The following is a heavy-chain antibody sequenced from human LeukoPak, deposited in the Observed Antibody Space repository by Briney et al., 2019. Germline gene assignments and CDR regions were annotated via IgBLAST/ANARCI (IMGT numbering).Heavy chain of an antibody. Sequence: SETQSLTCTVSGGSISSYYWSWIRQPPGKGLEWIGYIYYSGSTNYNPSLKSRVTISVDTSKNQFSLKLSSVTAADTAVYYCASAYGDYSGFDYWGQGTLVTVSS. CDR3: ASAYGDYSGFDY. V-gene: IGHV4-59*01. CDR2: IYYSGST. J-gene: IGHJ4*02. D-gene: IGHD4-17*01. CDR1: GGSISSYY.